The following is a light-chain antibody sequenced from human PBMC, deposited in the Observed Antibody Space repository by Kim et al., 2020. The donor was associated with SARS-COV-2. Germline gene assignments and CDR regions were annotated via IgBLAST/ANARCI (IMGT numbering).Light chain of an antibody. CDR3: QAWDSSTFYV. V-gene: IGLV3-1*01. CDR1: KLGDKY. CDR2: QDS. Sequence: VSPGQTASVTCSGDKLGDKYACWYQQKPGQSPVLVIYQDSKRPSGIPERFSGSNSGNTATLTISGTQAMDEADYYCQAWDSSTFYVFGTGTKVTVL. J-gene: IGLJ1*01.